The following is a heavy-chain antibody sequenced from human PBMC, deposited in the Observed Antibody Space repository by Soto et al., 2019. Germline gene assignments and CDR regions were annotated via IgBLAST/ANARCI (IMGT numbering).Heavy chain of an antibody. J-gene: IGHJ3*02. CDR1: GGTFSSYA. D-gene: IGHD1-26*01. CDR2: IFPIFGTA. V-gene: IGHV1-69*01. CDR3: ARAVGWSYPSWAFDI. Sequence: QVQLVQSGAEVKKPGSSVKVSCKASGGTFSSYAISWVRQAPGQGLEWMGGIFPIFGTANYAQKFQGRVTITADESTSTAYMELRSLRPEDTAVYYCARAVGWSYPSWAFDIWGQGTMVTVSS.